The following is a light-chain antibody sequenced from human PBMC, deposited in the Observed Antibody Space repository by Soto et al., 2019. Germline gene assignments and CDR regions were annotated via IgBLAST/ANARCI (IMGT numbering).Light chain of an antibody. CDR2: DAS. J-gene: IGKJ3*01. Sequence: IVLTQSPGTLSLSPGEGATLSCRASQRVSGSYLAWYQQRPGQAPRLVIYDASRRATGIPDRFSGSGSGTDFTLTIRRLEPEDFAIYYCQQYGSSPSTFGPGTKVDIK. V-gene: IGKV3-20*01. CDR1: QRVSGSY. CDR3: QQYGSSPST.